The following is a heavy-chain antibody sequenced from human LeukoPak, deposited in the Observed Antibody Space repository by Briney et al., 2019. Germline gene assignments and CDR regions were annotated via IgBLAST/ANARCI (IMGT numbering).Heavy chain of an antibody. CDR1: GFSFSNYW. Sequence: GGSLRLSCAASGFSFSNYWMTWVRQAPGKGLEWVANIKQDGSDKHYVDSVKGRFTISRDNAKNSLYLQMDTLRAEDTAVYFCARGGGLDVWGQGATVTVSS. CDR3: ARGGGLDV. J-gene: IGHJ6*02. CDR2: IKQDGSDK. V-gene: IGHV3-7*03. D-gene: IGHD3-16*01.